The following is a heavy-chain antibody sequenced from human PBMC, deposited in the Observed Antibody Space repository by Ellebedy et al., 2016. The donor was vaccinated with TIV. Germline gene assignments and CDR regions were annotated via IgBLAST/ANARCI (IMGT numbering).Heavy chain of an antibody. CDR1: GGSICSGGYY. V-gene: IGHV4-31*03. D-gene: IGHD6-13*01. CDR3: ASGSLAAGTSL. J-gene: IGHJ4*02. Sequence: SETLSLTCTVSGGSICSGGYYWSWIRQHPGKGLEWIGYIYYSGSTYYNPSLKSRVTISVDTSENQFSLKLSSVTAADTAVYYCASGSLAAGTSLWGQGTLVTVSS. CDR2: IYYSGST.